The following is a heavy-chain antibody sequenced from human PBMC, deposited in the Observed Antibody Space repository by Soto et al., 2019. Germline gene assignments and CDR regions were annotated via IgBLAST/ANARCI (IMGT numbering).Heavy chain of an antibody. CDR3: AKVGRGGIRAVTKDFQH. Sequence: GGSLRLSCAASGFTFSSYAMSWVRQAPGKGLEWVSAISGSGGSTYYADSVKGRFTISRDNSKNTLYLQMNSLRAEDTAVYYCAKVGRGGIRAVTKDFQHWGQGTLVTVSS. V-gene: IGHV3-23*01. J-gene: IGHJ1*01. CDR2: ISGSGGST. CDR1: GFTFSSYA. D-gene: IGHD4-17*01.